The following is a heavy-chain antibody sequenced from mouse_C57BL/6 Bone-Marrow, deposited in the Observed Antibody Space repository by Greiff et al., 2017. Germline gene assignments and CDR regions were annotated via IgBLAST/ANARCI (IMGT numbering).Heavy chain of an antibody. Sequence: QVQLQQPGAELVKPGASVKLSCKASGYTFTSYWMQWVKQRPGQGLEWIGEIDPSDSYTNYNQKFKGKATLTVDTSSSTAYMQLSSLTSEDSAVYYCESHYYGSSYWYFDVWGTGTTVPVPS. CDR3: ESHYYGSSYWYFDV. V-gene: IGHV1-50*01. CDR1: GYTFTSYW. J-gene: IGHJ1*03. D-gene: IGHD1-1*01. CDR2: IDPSDSYT.